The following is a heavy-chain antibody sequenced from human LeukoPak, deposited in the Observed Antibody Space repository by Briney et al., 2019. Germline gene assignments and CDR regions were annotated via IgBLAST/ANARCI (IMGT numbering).Heavy chain of an antibody. CDR1: GYTFTDYY. CDR3: ATLGATSFDY. D-gene: IGHD1-26*01. V-gene: IGHV1-2*02. J-gene: IGHJ4*02. Sequence: ASVKVSCKTSGYTFTDYYIHWVRQAPGQGLEWMGWIVPNSGGTKYAQKFQGRVTMTRDTSISTAYMELSRLRYDDTAVYYCATLGATSFDYWGRGALVTVSS. CDR2: IVPNSGGT.